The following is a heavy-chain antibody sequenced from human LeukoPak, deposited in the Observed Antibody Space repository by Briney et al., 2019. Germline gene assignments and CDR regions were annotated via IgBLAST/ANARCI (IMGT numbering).Heavy chain of an antibody. V-gene: IGHV3-7*01. D-gene: IGHD1-26*01. J-gene: IGHJ4*02. CDR3: ASVRAEAYYFDY. CDR2: IKQDGSEK. Sequence: NIKQDGSEKYYVDSVKGRFTISRDNAKNSLYLQMNSLRAEDTAVYYCASVRAEAYYFDYWGQGTLVTVSS.